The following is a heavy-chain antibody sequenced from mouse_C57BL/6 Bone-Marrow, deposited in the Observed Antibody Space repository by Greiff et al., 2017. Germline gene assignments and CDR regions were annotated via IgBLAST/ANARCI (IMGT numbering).Heavy chain of an antibody. CDR3: ARYDYDGDAMDY. J-gene: IGHJ4*01. D-gene: IGHD2-4*01. CDR2: ISNLAYSI. Sequence: EVMLVESGGGLVQPGGSLKLSCAASGFTFSDYGMAWVRQAPRKGPEGVAFISNLAYSIYYADTVTGRFTISRENAKNTLYLEMSSLRSEDTAMYYCARYDYDGDAMDYWGQGTSVTVSS. V-gene: IGHV5-15*01. CDR1: GFTFSDYG.